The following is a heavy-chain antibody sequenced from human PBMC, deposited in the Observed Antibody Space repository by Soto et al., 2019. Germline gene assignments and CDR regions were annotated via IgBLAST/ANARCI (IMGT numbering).Heavy chain of an antibody. CDR1: GFTFSNYA. CDR2: ISGSGGST. Sequence: EVQLLESGGDLVQPGGSLRLSCAASGFTFSNYAMSWVRQAPGKGLEWVSAISGSGGSTYYADSLKGRFTISRDNSKNTLYLQMNSLRAEDTAVYYCAKESNSGWTLKYAFYIWGQGTMVTVSS. J-gene: IGHJ3*02. V-gene: IGHV3-23*01. D-gene: IGHD6-19*01. CDR3: AKESNSGWTLKYAFYI.